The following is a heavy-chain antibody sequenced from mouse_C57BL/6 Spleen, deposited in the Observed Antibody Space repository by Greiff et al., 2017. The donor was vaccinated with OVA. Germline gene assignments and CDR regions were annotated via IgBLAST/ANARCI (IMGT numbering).Heavy chain of an antibody. Sequence: VQLKESGGGLVQPGGSLSLSCAASGFTFTDYYMSWVRQPPGKALEWLGFIRNKANGYTSEYSASVKGRFTISRDNSQSILYLQMNALRAEDSATYYCARYNDGSSHWYFDVWGTGTTVTVSS. V-gene: IGHV7-3*01. J-gene: IGHJ1*03. CDR2: IRNKANGYTS. CDR3: ARYNDGSSHWYFDV. CDR1: GFTFTDYY. D-gene: IGHD1-1*01.